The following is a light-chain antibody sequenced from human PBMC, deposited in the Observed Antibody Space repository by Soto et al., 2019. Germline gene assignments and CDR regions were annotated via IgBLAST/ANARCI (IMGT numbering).Light chain of an antibody. CDR3: LLIYEDVGEV. V-gene: IGLV7-46*01. CDR2: DTN. J-gene: IGLJ1*01. Sequence: QAVVTQEPSLTVSPGGTVTLTCASSTGAVTPRHWPHWFQQKPGQTPRTLIYDTNNRHSWTPARFSGSLLGGKAALTLSDAQPDDEADYYCLLIYEDVGEVFGAGTKVTVL. CDR1: TGAVTPRHW.